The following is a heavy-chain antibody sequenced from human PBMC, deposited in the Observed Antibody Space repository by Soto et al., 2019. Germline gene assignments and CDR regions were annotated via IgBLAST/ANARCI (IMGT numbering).Heavy chain of an antibody. D-gene: IGHD3-10*01. V-gene: IGHV4-4*02. CDR2: IFHDGTA. CDR1: GVSLTSGNW. Sequence: SEALSLTCAVSGVSLTSGNWWTWVRQSPQRGLEYIGEIFHDGTANYYPSFERRVAMSVDTSRNQFSLKLTSVTAADTAVYFCARLVYDTRLNYMYFDFWGPGTLGTVSS. J-gene: IGHJ4*02. CDR3: ARLVYDTRLNYMYFDF.